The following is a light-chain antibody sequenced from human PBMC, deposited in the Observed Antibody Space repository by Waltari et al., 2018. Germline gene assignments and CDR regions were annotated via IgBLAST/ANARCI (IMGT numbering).Light chain of an antibody. J-gene: IGKJ2*01. CDR2: AAS. Sequence: DIQMTQSPSSLSASVGDRVTITCRASQSISTYLNWYQQKPGKAPKLLIYAASSLQSGVPSRFSGSGSATAFTLTISSLQPEDFAAYYCQQSYSTPHTFGQGTKLEIK. CDR1: QSISTY. CDR3: QQSYSTPHT. V-gene: IGKV1-39*01.